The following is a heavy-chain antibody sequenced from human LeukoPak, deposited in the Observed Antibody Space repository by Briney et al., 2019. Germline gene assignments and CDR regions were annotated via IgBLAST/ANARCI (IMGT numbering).Heavy chain of an antibody. Sequence: GGSLRLSCAASGFTFSSYAMHWVRQAPGKGLEWVAVISYDGSNKYYADSVKGRFTISRDNSKNTLYLQMNSLRAEDTAVYYCAGVVGATNGDYWGQGTLVTVSS. CDR3: AGVVGATNGDY. J-gene: IGHJ4*02. CDR1: GFTFSSYA. V-gene: IGHV3-30-3*01. CDR2: ISYDGSNK. D-gene: IGHD1-26*01.